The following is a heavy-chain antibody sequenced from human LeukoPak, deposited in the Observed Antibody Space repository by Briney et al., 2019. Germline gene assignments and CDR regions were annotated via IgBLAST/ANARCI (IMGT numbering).Heavy chain of an antibody. D-gene: IGHD2-2*01. J-gene: IGHJ4*02. CDR3: AKDRPRYCSSTSCYKLLDY. CDR1: GFTFSSYA. V-gene: IGHV3-23*01. CDR2: ISGSGGST. Sequence: GGSLRLSCAASGFTFSSYAMSWVRQAPGKGLEWVSAISGSGGSTYYADSVKGRFTISRDNSKNTLYLQMNSLRAEDTAVYYCAKDRPRYCSSTSCYKLLDYWGQGTLVTVSS.